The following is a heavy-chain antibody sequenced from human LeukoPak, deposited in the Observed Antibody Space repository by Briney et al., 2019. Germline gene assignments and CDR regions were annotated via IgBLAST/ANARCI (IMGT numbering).Heavy chain of an antibody. CDR1: GFTFSSYE. CDR3: ARATRGWLGFDY. J-gene: IGHJ4*02. Sequence: GGSLRLSCAASGFTFSSYEMNWVRQAPGKGLEWVSGINWNGGSTGYADSVKGRFTISRDNAKNSLYLQMNSLRAEDTALYYCARATRGWLGFDYWGQGTLVTVSS. V-gene: IGHV3-20*04. D-gene: IGHD1-26*01. CDR2: INWNGGST.